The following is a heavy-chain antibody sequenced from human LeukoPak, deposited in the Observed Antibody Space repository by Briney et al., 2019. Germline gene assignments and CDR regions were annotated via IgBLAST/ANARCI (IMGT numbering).Heavy chain of an antibody. CDR1: GGSISSYY. CDR3: ARGGRAPRYYYYMDV. J-gene: IGHJ6*03. V-gene: IGHV4-59*01. CDR2: IYYSGST. Sequence: SETLSLTCTVSGGSISSYYWSWIRQPPGKGLEWIGYIYYSGSTNYNPSPKSRVTISVDTSKNQFSLKLSSVTAADTAVYYCARGGRAPRYYYYMDVWGKGTTVTVSS.